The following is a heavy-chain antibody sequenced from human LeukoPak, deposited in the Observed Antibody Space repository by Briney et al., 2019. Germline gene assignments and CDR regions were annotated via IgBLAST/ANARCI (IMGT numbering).Heavy chain of an antibody. CDR1: GGSISSSSYY. V-gene: IGHV4-39*01. D-gene: IGHD5-18*01. CDR3: ARSGYSYGFFFDY. J-gene: IGHJ4*02. Sequence: PSETLSLTCTVSGGSISSSSYYWGWIRQPPGKGLEWIGSIYYSRSTYYNPSLKSRVTISVDTSKNQFSLKLSSVTAADTAVYYCARSGYSYGFFFDYWGQGTLVTVSS. CDR2: IYYSRST.